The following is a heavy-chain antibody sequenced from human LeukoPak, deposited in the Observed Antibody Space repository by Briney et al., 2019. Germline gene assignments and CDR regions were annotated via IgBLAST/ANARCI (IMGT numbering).Heavy chain of an antibody. D-gene: IGHD3-22*01. V-gene: IGHV4-59*01. Sequence: SETLSLTCTVSGASISSCYRSWIRQPPGPGQEWIGYIYYSGSTIYNPALKSRVTISEDTSKNQISLKLSSVTAADTAVYYCARVRGYYDSSGYDYWGQGTLVTVSS. J-gene: IGHJ4*02. CDR2: IYYSGST. CDR1: GASISSCY. CDR3: ARVRGYYDSSGYDY.